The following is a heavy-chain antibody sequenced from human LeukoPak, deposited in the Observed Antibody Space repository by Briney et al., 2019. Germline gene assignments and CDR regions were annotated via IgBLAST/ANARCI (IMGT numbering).Heavy chain of an antibody. J-gene: IGHJ5*02. D-gene: IGHD4-17*01. Sequence: PGRSLRLSCAASGFTFSSYGMHWVRQAPGKGLEWVAVIWYDGSNKYYADSVKGRFTISRDNSKNTLYPQMNSLRAEDTAMYYCAKTYGDKNWFDPWGQGTLVTVSS. CDR2: IWYDGSNK. CDR1: GFTFSSYG. CDR3: AKTYGDKNWFDP. V-gene: IGHV3-33*03.